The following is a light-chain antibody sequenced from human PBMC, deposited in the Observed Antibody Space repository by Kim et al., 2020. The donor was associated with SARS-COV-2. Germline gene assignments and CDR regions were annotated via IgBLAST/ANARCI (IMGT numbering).Light chain of an antibody. CDR2: VGTGGIVG. Sequence: QPVLTQAPSASASLGASVTLTCTLSSGYSNYQVDWYQQRPGKGPRFVMRVGTGGIVGSKGDGIPDRFSVLGSGLNRYLTIKNVQEEDESVFHCGADHGSGSNFVWVFGGGTKLTVL. CDR3: GADHGSGSNFVWV. CDR1: SGYSNYQ. J-gene: IGLJ3*02. V-gene: IGLV9-49*01.